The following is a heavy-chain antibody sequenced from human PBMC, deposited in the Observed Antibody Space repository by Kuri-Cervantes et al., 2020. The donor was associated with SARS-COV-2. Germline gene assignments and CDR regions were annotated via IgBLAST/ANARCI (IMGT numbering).Heavy chain of an antibody. Sequence: SVKVSCKAAEGTFSNYVISWVRQAPGQGLEWMGGITPIFSTTNYAQNFQGRVTIIADKSTTTPYMEVSSLRSEDTAVYYCARDSEYCGSTTCYIEQWGQGTLVTVSS. CDR3: ARDSEYCGSTTCYIEQ. CDR1: EGTFSNYV. V-gene: IGHV1-69*06. J-gene: IGHJ4*02. D-gene: IGHD2-2*02. CDR2: ITPIFSTT.